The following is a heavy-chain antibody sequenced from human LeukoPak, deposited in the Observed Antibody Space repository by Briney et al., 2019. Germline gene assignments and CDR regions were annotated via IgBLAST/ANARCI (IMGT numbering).Heavy chain of an antibody. CDR2: IIPIFGTA. Sequence: SVKVSCKASGGTFSSYAISWVRQAPGQGLEWMGGIIPIFGTANYAQKFQGRVTITADESTSTAYMELSSLRSDDTAVYYCARAGVYSSSWHLRSVNYYYGMDVWGKGTTVTVSS. CDR3: ARAGVYSSSWHLRSVNYYYGMDV. D-gene: IGHD6-13*01. V-gene: IGHV1-69*01. CDR1: GGTFSSYA. J-gene: IGHJ6*04.